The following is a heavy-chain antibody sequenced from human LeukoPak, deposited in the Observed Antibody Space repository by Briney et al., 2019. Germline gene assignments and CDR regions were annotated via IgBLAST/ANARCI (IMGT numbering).Heavy chain of an antibody. CDR1: GGSISSGGYY. V-gene: IGHV4-39*07. D-gene: IGHD4-17*01. CDR3: ARVRGDYGDYLDAFDI. Sequence: PSETLSLTCTVSGGSISSGGYYWSWIRQPPGKGLEWIGSIYHSGSTYYNPSLKSRVTISVDTSKNQFSLKLSSVTAADTAVYYCARVRGDYGDYLDAFDIWGQGTMVTVSS. CDR2: IYHSGST. J-gene: IGHJ3*02.